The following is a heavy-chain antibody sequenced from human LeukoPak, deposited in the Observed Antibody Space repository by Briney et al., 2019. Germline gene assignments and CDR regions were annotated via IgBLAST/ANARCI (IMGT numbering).Heavy chain of an antibody. CDR2: IIASGVST. Sequence: GGSLRLSCAASGFTFSIYGMSWVRQTPGKGLEWVSAIIASGVSTFHADSVKGRFTISRDNSKNTLYLQLNSLRAEDTALYYCARDSYYYDSSADYGDDAFDIWGQGTMVTVSS. J-gene: IGHJ3*02. V-gene: IGHV3-23*01. CDR1: GFTFSIYG. CDR3: ARDSYYYDSSADYGDDAFDI. D-gene: IGHD3-22*01.